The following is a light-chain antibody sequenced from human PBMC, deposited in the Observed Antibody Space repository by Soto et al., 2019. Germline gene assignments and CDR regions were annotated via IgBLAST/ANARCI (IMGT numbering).Light chain of an antibody. CDR3: AAWDDSLSGRV. Sequence: QLVLTQPPSASGTPGQRVTISCSGSSSNIGSNPVYWYQQLPGTAPKLLIYRSNQRPSGVPDRFSGSKSGTSASLAISGLRSEDEADYYCAAWDDSLSGRVFGGGTKLTVL. CDR2: RSN. J-gene: IGLJ3*02. V-gene: IGLV1-47*01. CDR1: SSNIGSNP.